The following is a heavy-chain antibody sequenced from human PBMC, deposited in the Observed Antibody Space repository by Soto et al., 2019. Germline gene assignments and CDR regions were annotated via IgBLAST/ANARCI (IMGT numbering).Heavy chain of an antibody. CDR3: ARAGGLGAVAVDY. V-gene: IGHV4-30-2*01. CDR1: GGSISSGGYS. CDR2: IYHSGST. D-gene: IGHD6-19*01. J-gene: IGHJ4*02. Sequence: QLQLQESGSGLVKPSQTLSLTSAVSGGSISSGGYSWSWIRQPPGKGLEWIGYIYHSGSTYYSPSLKSRVTISVDRSKNQFSLKLSSVTAADTAVYYCARAGGLGAVAVDYWGQGTLVTVSS.